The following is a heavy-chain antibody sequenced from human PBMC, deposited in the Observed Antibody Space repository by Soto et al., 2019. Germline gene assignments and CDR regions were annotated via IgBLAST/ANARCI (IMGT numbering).Heavy chain of an antibody. CDR3: ARHYSSGSRNWFDP. CDR2: IYYSGST. J-gene: IGHJ5*02. Sequence: KSSETLSLTCSVSGGSINSSSYFWGWVRQPLGEGLEWIGSIYYSGSTYYNPSLRSRVTISVDTSKNQFSLKLSSVTAADTAVFYCARHYSSGSRNWFDPWGQGTLVTVSS. D-gene: IGHD6-19*01. V-gene: IGHV4-39*01. CDR1: GGSINSSSYF.